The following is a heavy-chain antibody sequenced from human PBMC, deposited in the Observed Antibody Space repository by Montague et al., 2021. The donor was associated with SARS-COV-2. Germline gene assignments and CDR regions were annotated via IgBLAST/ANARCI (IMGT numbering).Heavy chain of an antibody. CDR3: ARDYSHCSGGSCVFDY. J-gene: IGHJ4*02. CDR2: IYPSGST. V-gene: IGHV4-4*07. D-gene: IGHD2-15*01. CDR1: GGSISNYY. Sequence: SETLSLTCTVSGGSISNYYWSWIRQPAGKGLEWIGRIYPSGSTNYNPSLKSRISMSVDTSKNQFSLKLSSVTAADTAIYYCARDYSHCSGGSCVFDYWGQGTLVTVSS.